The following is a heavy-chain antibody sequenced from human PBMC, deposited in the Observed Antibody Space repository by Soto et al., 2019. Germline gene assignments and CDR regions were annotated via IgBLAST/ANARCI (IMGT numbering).Heavy chain of an antibody. CDR2: IDWDDDK. J-gene: IGHJ6*02. D-gene: IGHD6-13*01. V-gene: IGHV2-70*01. CDR3: ARTPRTYSSSWIYYYYGMDV. Sequence: SGPTLVKPTQTLTLTCTFSGFSLSTSGMCVSWIRQPPGKALEWLALIDWDDDKYYSTSLKTRLTISKDTSKNQVVLTMTNMDPVDTATYYCARTPRTYSSSWIYYYYGMDVWGQGTTVTVSS. CDR1: GFSLSTSGMC.